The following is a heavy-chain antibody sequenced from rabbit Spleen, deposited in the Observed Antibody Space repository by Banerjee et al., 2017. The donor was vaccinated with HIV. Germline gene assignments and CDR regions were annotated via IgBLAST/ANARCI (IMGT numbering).Heavy chain of an antibody. CDR3: VREAGYGGYGDANL. Sequence: QEQLEESGGDLVKPGASLTLTCTASGFSFSNKVVMCWVRQAPGKGLEWIACINGVTGKALYATWAKGRFTFSKTSSTTVTLQMTSLTAADTATYFCVREAGYGGYGDANLWGPGTLVTVS. D-gene: IGHD6-1*01. CDR1: GFSFSNKVV. V-gene: IGHV1S45*01. CDR2: INGVTGKA. J-gene: IGHJ4*01.